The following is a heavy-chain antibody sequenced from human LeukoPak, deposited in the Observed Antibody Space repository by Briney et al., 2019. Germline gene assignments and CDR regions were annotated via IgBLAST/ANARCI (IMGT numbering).Heavy chain of an antibody. Sequence: SETLSLTCTVSGGSISSSSYYWGWIRQSPGKGLEWIGSIHYSGNTNYNPSLKSRVTISVDTSQNQFSLRLSSVTAADTAVYYCARYYYGSGFDYWGQGTLVTVSS. CDR3: ARYYYGSGFDY. CDR2: IHYSGNT. J-gene: IGHJ4*02. D-gene: IGHD3-10*01. V-gene: IGHV4-39*01. CDR1: GGSISSSSYY.